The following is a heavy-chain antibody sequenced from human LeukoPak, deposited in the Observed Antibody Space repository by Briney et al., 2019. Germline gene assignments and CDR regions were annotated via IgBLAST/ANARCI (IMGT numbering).Heavy chain of an antibody. J-gene: IGHJ4*02. CDR3: ARGRSSGHFPFDY. D-gene: IGHD3-22*01. CDR1: GGSISSYY. V-gene: IGHV4-59*12. Sequence: SETLSLTCTVSGGSISSYYWSWIRQPPGKGLEWIGYIYYSGSTNYNPSLKSRVTISVDTSKNQFSLKLSSVTAADTAVYYCARGRSSGHFPFDYWGQGTLVTVSS. CDR2: IYYSGST.